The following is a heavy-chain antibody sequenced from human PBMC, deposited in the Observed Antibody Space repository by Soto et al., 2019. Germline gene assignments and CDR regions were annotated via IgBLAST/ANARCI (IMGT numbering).Heavy chain of an antibody. CDR2: IFHSGST. D-gene: IGHD6-13*01. CDR1: GGSVNSGNYY. Sequence: SETLSLTCSVFGGSVNSGNYYWTWIRQSPGKGLEWIGQIFHSGSTKYNPSLKSRVTISLDTSKNQFSLKLRSVTAADTAVYYCARDYNSSWYGRDDDMDVWGQGTTVTVSS. CDR3: ARDYNSSWYGRDDDMDV. J-gene: IGHJ6*02. V-gene: IGHV4-61*01.